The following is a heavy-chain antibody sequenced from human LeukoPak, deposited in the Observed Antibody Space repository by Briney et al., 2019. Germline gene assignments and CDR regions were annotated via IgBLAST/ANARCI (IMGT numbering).Heavy chain of an antibody. J-gene: IGHJ4*02. CDR3: ARADSGSYLAYYFDY. D-gene: IGHD1-26*01. Sequence: PGGSLRLSCAASGFTFSSYWMSWVRQAPGKGLEWVANIKQDGSEKYYVDSVKGRFTISRDNAKNSLYLQMNSLRAEDTAVYYCARADSGSYLAYYFDYWGQGTLVTVSS. V-gene: IGHV3-7*01. CDR1: GFTFSSYW. CDR2: IKQDGSEK.